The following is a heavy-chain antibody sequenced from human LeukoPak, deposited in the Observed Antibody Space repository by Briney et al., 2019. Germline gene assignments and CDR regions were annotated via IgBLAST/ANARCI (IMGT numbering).Heavy chain of an antibody. Sequence: GSLRISCATPGFNVSSNYKNRVRQASGKGLEWVSVIYSGGSTYYADSVKGRFTISRDNSKNTLYLQMNSLRAEDTAVYYCARGRGSASQHFDYWGQGTLVTVSS. CDR3: ARGRGSASQHFDY. CDR2: IYSGGST. V-gene: IGHV3-53*01. J-gene: IGHJ4*02. D-gene: IGHD1-26*01. CDR1: GFNVSSNY.